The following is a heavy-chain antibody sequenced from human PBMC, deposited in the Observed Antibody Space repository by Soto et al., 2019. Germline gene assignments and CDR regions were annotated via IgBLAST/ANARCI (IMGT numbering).Heavy chain of an antibody. V-gene: IGHV4-39*01. J-gene: IGHJ4*02. CDR3: ATLWFGEGNY. CDR2: IYYSGST. CDR1: GGSISSSSYY. Sequence: QLQLQESGPGLVKPSETLSLTCTVSGGSISSSSYYWGWIRQPPGKGLEWIGSIYYSGSTYYNPSLKMRVTISVDTSKNQFSLKLSSETAADTAVYYCATLWFGEGNYWGQGTLVTVSS. D-gene: IGHD3-10*01.